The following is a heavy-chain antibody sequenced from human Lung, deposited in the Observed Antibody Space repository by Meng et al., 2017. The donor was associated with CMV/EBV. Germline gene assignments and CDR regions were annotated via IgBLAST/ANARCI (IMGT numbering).Heavy chain of an antibody. CDR3: SKGAGSVGSIHFDS. Sequence: SGFSISDNGTKWVRPAPGKGLEWLAVTFYDGFNKYYAESVRGRFTISRDNSENTIHLQMNNLRVEDTAVYYCSKGAGSVGSIHFDSWGQGALVTVSS. D-gene: IGHD1-26*01. CDR2: TFYDGFNK. J-gene: IGHJ4*02. CDR1: GFSISDNG. V-gene: IGHV3-33*03.